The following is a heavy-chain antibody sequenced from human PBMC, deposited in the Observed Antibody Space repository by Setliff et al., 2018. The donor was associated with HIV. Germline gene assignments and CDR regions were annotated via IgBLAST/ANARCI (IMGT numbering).Heavy chain of an antibody. CDR1: GGSISSHY. D-gene: IGHD2-15*01. V-gene: IGHV4-59*06. Sequence: PSETLSLTCTVSGGSISSHYWSWIRQHPGKGLEWIGYIYSSGTKYYNPSLKSRLAISLDTSKNQFSLNLKSVTAADAAVYYCARGFCSGGFCHPNFYHYMDVWGKGTTVTVSS. CDR2: IYSSGTK. CDR3: ARGFCSGGFCHPNFYHYMDV. J-gene: IGHJ6*03.